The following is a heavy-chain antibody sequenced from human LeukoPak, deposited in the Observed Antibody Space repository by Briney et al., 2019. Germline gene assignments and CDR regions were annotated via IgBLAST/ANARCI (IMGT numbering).Heavy chain of an antibody. D-gene: IGHD3-22*01. V-gene: IGHV3-30-3*01. CDR1: GFTFSNYA. J-gene: IGHJ3*02. Sequence: GRSLRLSCAASGFTFSNYAMHWVRQAPGKGLEWVAGISSDGTNKYYADSVKGRFTISRDNSKNTMYLQMNSLRAEDTAMYYCARAPMSYDSSGFGGAFDIWGQGTMVTVSS. CDR2: ISSDGTNK. CDR3: ARAPMSYDSSGFGGAFDI.